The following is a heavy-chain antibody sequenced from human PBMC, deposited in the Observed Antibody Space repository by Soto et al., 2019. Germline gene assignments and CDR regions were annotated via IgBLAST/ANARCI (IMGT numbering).Heavy chain of an antibody. Sequence: QVQLVQSGAEVKKPGASVKVSCKASGYTFTSYYMHWVRQPPGQGLEWMGIINPSVGSTSYAQKFLGRVTMTRDTSTSTVYMELSSLRYEETDLYFCARDGYRSSSRGPSYFDYWGQGTLVTVSS. CDR2: INPSVGST. D-gene: IGHD6-6*01. V-gene: IGHV1-46*01. CDR3: ARDGYRSSSRGPSYFDY. J-gene: IGHJ4*02. CDR1: GYTFTSYY.